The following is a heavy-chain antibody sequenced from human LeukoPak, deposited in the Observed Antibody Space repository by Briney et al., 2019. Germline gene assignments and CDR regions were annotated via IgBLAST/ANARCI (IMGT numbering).Heavy chain of an antibody. J-gene: IGHJ4*02. V-gene: IGHV4-34*01. D-gene: IGHD5-18*01. CDR2: INHSGST. CDR3: AGGKGYSYGYQVDY. Sequence: SETLSLTCAVYGGSFSGYYWSWIRQPPGKGLEWIGEINHSGSTNYNPSLKSRVTISVDTSKNQFSLKLSSVTAADTAVYYCAGGKGYSYGYQVDYWGQGTLVTVSS. CDR1: GGSFSGYY.